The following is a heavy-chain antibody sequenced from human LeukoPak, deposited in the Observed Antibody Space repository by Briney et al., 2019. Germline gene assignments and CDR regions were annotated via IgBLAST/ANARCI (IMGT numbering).Heavy chain of an antibody. Sequence: GGSLRLSCAASGFSFSSYSMNWVRQAPGKGLEWVSSISSSSSYIYYADSVKGRFTISSGNAKNSLYLQMNSLRAEDTAVYYCASPGNYDSSGYYLDAFDIWGQGTMVTVSS. J-gene: IGHJ3*02. CDR3: ASPGNYDSSGYYLDAFDI. D-gene: IGHD3-22*01. CDR2: ISSSSSYI. V-gene: IGHV3-21*01. CDR1: GFSFSSYS.